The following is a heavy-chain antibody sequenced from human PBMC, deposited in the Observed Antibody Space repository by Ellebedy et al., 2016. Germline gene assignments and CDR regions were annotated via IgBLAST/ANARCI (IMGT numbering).Heavy chain of an antibody. J-gene: IGHJ5*02. CDR1: GGSFSGYY. CDR3: ARGVQWLVLNWFDP. D-gene: IGHD6-19*01. Sequence: SETLSLTXAVYGGSFSGYYWSWIRQPPGKGLEWIGEINHSGSTNYNPSLKSRVTISVDTSKNQFSLKLSSVTAADTAVYYCARGVQWLVLNWFDPWGQGTLVTVSS. CDR2: INHSGST. V-gene: IGHV4-34*01.